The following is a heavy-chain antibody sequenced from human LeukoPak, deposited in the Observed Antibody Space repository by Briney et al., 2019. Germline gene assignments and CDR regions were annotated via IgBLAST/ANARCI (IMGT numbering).Heavy chain of an antibody. CDR2: IYYSGTT. J-gene: IGHJ6*03. V-gene: IGHV4-39*01. CDR1: GGSISSSSHY. Sequence: PSETLSLTCTVSGGSISSSSHYWGWIRQPPGKGLEWIGSIYYSGTTAYNPSLKSRVTISVDTSKNQFSLNLTSVTAADTAVYYCAGDTDDYSYMDVWGKGTTVTVSS. D-gene: IGHD3-10*01. CDR3: AGDTDDYSYMDV.